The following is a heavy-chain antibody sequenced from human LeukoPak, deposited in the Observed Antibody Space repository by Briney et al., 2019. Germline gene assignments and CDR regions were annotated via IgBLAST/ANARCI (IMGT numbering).Heavy chain of an antibody. J-gene: IGHJ5*02. D-gene: IGHD3-3*01. CDR3: ARDASHHDFWSEGTWFDP. CDR1: EFTFSSYW. V-gene: IGHV3-7*01. CDR2: IKQDGSEK. Sequence: GGSLRLSCAASEFTFSSYWMTWVRQAPGKGLEWVANIKQDGSEKYYVDSVKGRFTISRDNAKSSLFLQMNSLRVEDTAVYYCARDASHHDFWSEGTWFDPWGQGTLVTVSS.